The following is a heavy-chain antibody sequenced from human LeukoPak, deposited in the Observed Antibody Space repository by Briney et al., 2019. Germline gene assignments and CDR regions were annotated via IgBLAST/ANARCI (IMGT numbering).Heavy chain of an antibody. Sequence: GASVKVSCKASGYTFTSYGISWGRQAPGQGLEWMGWVSAYNGNTNYAQKLQGRVTMTTDTSTSTAYMELRSLRSDDTAVYYCARWGPTGTYYYYGMDVWGQGTTVTVSS. V-gene: IGHV1-18*01. CDR2: VSAYNGNT. J-gene: IGHJ6*02. D-gene: IGHD4-17*01. CDR1: GYTFTSYG. CDR3: ARWGPTGTYYYYGMDV.